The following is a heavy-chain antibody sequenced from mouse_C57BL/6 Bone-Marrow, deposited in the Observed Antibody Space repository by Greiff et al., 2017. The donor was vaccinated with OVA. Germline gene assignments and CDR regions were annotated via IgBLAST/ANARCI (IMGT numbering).Heavy chain of an antibody. Sequence: QVQLKQPGAELVKPGASVKLSCKASGYTFTSYWMHWVKQRPGQGLEWIGMIHPNSGSTNYNEKFKSKATLTVDKSSSTAYMQLSSLTSEDSAVYYCERSLVYFDYWGQGTTLTVSS. J-gene: IGHJ2*01. CDR1: GYTFTSYW. CDR2: IHPNSGST. D-gene: IGHD6-2*01. CDR3: ERSLVYFDY. V-gene: IGHV1-64*01.